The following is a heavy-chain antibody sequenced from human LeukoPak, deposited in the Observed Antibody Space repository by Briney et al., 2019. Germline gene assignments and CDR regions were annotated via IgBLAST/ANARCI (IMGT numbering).Heavy chain of an antibody. V-gene: IGHV3-7*03. CDR1: EFIFSDYW. CDR2: IKQGGREE. J-gene: IGHJ5*01. Sequence: GGSLRLSCVASEFIFSDYWMSWVRQAPGKGLEWVANIKQGGREEKYVGSVKGQFAISRDDAKSTLYLQMDSLSGDDAAVYYCARDNGGWFDSWGRGTLVTVSS. D-gene: IGHD3-10*01. CDR3: ARDNGGWFDS.